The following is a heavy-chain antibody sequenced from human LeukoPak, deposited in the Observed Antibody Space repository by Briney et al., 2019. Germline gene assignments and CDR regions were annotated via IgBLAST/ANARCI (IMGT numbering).Heavy chain of an antibody. J-gene: IGHJ4*02. CDR1: GFTVSSNY. CDR2: IYSGGST. Sequence: GSLRLSCAASGFTVSSNYMSWVRQAPGKGLEWVSVIYSGGSTYYADSVKGRFTISRDNSKNTLYLQMNSLRAEDTAVYYCAKSCITIFCPLDYWGQGTLVTVSS. V-gene: IGHV3-53*05. CDR3: AKSCITIFCPLDY. D-gene: IGHD3-9*01.